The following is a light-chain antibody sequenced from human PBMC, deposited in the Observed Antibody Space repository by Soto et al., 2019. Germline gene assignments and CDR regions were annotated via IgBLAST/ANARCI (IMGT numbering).Light chain of an antibody. CDR1: QNVGND. CDR2: SAS. J-gene: IGKJ4*01. V-gene: IGKV3-11*01. Sequence: EIVLTQSPATLSLSPGERATLSCRASQNVGNDLAWYHQKRGQAPSLLIYSASNRATGIPARFSGSGSGTDFALTISSLEPEDFAAYYCQQRSNWPPTFGGGTKVEIK. CDR3: QQRSNWPPT.